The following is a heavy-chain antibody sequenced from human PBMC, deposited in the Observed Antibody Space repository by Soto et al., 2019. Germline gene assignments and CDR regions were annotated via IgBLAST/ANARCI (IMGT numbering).Heavy chain of an antibody. CDR1: GFTFSSYG. CDR3: AKGDSIRYYGLDV. J-gene: IGHJ6*02. Sequence: QVQLVESGGGVVQPGRSLRLSCAASGFTFSSYGMQLVRQAPGKGLEWVAVISYAGSKKYYADSVKGRFTNSRDNSKNTLYLQMNSLRAEDTAVYYGAKGDSIRYYGLDVWGQGTTVTVSS. V-gene: IGHV3-30*18. D-gene: IGHD6-13*01. CDR2: ISYAGSKK.